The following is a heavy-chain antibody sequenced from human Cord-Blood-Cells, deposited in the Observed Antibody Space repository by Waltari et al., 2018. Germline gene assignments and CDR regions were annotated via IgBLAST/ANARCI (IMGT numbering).Heavy chain of an antibody. CDR3: AREKVAARPAFDI. J-gene: IGHJ3*02. D-gene: IGHD6-6*01. Sequence: QVQLVQSGAEVKKPGSSVKVSGKASGGTFSSAAISWVQQAPGQGLAWMGGIIPIFGTANYAQKFQGRVTITADESTSTAYMELSSLRSEDTAVYYCAREKVAARPAFDIWGQGTMVTVSS. V-gene: IGHV1-69*01. CDR2: IIPIFGTA. CDR1: GGTFSSAA.